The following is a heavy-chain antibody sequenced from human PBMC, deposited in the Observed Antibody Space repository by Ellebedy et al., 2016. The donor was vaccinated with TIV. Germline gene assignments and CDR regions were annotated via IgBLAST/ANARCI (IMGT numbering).Heavy chain of an antibody. CDR2: IRYDGSDV. CDR3: AKTMRNGMDV. CDR1: GFTFSGYG. D-gene: IGHD3-22*01. J-gene: IGHJ6*02. Sequence: PGGSLRLSCAASGFTFSGYGMHWVRQAPGKGLEWVAFIRYDGSDVYYADSVKGRFTISRDNSKNTLWLQMNSLRAEDTAVYYCAKTMRNGMDVWGQGTTVTVSS. V-gene: IGHV3-30*02.